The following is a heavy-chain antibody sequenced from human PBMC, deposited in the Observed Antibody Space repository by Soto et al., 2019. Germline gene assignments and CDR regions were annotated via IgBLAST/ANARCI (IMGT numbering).Heavy chain of an antibody. V-gene: IGHV2-5*02. D-gene: IGHD6-13*01. CDR1: GFSLTTIEVA. J-gene: IGHJ4*02. CDR2: IYWDDDK. Sequence: SGPTLVNPTQSLTLTCSFSGFSLTTIEVAVGWIRQPPGKALEWLALIYWDDDKRYSPSLKSSLTITKDTAKNQVVLTMTNMDPVDTATYSCAHIGVSRWFDFWGQGTLVTVSS. CDR3: AHIGVSRWFDF.